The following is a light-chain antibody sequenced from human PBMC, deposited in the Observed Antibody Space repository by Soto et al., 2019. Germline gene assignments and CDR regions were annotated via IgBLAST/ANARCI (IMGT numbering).Light chain of an antibody. CDR3: SSYISSITSHI. CDR1: PRDSATHNS. J-gene: IGLJ1*01. Sequence: QSVLTQPPSVSGSPGQSVTISCTGSPRDSATHNSVSWYQQAPGSAPRLIIYEVNNRPSGVPDRFSESTSDNTASLTISGLRPEDEADYYCSSYISSITSHIFGTGTKLTVL. CDR2: EVN. V-gene: IGLV2-18*02.